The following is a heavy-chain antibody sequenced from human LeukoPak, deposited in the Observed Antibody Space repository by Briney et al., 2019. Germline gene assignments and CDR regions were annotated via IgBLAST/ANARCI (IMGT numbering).Heavy chain of an antibody. Sequence: PGRSLRLSCAASGFTFSSYGMRWVRQAPGKGLEWVAVIWYDGSNKYYADSVKGRFTISRDNSKNTLYLQMNSLRAEDTAVYYCARDRPYYDILTGYPNWFDPWGQGTLVTVSS. J-gene: IGHJ5*02. D-gene: IGHD3-9*01. CDR2: IWYDGSNK. V-gene: IGHV3-33*01. CDR1: GFTFSSYG. CDR3: ARDRPYYDILTGYPNWFDP.